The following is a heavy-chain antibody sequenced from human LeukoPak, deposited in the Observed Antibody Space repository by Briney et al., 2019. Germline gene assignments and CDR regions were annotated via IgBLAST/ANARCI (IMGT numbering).Heavy chain of an antibody. CDR1: RFTFSNYW. D-gene: IGHD6-13*01. Sequence: GGSLRLSCEASRFTFSNYWMSWVRQAPGKGLEWVSAISGSGGSTYYADSVKGRFTISRDNSKNTLYLQMNSLRAEDTAVYYCAKSTQAAAGTDFDYWGQGTLVTVSS. CDR2: ISGSGGST. V-gene: IGHV3-23*01. J-gene: IGHJ4*02. CDR3: AKSTQAAAGTDFDY.